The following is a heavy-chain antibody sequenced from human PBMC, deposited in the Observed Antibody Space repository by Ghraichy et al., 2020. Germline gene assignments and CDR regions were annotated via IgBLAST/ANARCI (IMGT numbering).Heavy chain of an antibody. CDR3: ARDSDFDN. Sequence: GGSLRLSCAASGFTFNIYWMSWVRQAPGKGLEWVSNIKQDGSEKYYVDSVKGRFTISRDNAKNSLYLQMNSLRAEDTAVYFCARDSDFDNWGQGTLVIVSS. V-gene: IGHV3-7*03. J-gene: IGHJ4*02. CDR1: GFTFNIYW. CDR2: IKQDGSEK.